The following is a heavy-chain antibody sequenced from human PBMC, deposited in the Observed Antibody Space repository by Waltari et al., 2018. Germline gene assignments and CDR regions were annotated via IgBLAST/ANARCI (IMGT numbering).Heavy chain of an antibody. CDR1: GFSFSKAW. J-gene: IGHJ4*02. D-gene: IGHD1-20*01. CDR3: WAVSFDY. CDR2: IKNKTDGGTT. V-gene: IGHV3-15*01. Sequence: EVQLVESGGGLIKPGGSLRLSCAASGFSFSKAWMSWVRQAPGNGLEWVGRIKNKTDGGTTEYAAPMKGRFTISRDGSKNTLYLQMNSLKSEYTAVYYCWAVSFDYWGQGTLVTVSS.